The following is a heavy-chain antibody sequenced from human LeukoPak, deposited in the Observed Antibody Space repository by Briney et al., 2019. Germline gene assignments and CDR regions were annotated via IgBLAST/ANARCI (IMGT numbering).Heavy chain of an antibody. D-gene: IGHD1-26*01. J-gene: IGHJ4*02. CDR3: ARDRGGSYSAIDY. CDR1: GFTFSSYS. V-gene: IGHV3-48*04. CDR2: ISSSSSTI. Sequence: PGGSLRLSCAASGFTFSSYSMNWVRQAPGKGLEWVSFISSSSSTIYYADSMKGRFTISRDNAKNSLYLQMNSLRAEDTAVYYCARDRGGSYSAIDYWGQGTLVTVSS.